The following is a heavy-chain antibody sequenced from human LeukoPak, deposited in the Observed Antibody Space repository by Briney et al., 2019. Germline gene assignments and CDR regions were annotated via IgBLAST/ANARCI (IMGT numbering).Heavy chain of an antibody. J-gene: IGHJ3*02. Sequence: SETLSLTCTVSGGTISSYYWSWIRQPPGKGLEWIGYIYYSGSTNYNPSLKSRVTISVDTSKNQFSLKLSSVTAADTAVYYCARALDYGDYGKDDAFDIWGQGTMVTVSS. CDR3: ARALDYGDYGKDDAFDI. CDR2: IYYSGST. D-gene: IGHD4-17*01. CDR1: GGTISSYY. V-gene: IGHV4-59*01.